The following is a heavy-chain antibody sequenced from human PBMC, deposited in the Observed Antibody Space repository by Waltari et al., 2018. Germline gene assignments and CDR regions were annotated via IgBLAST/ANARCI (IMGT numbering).Heavy chain of an antibody. J-gene: IGHJ4*02. D-gene: IGHD2-15*01. Sequence: QVQLVQSGAEVKKPGASVKVSCKVSGYTLTELSMHWVRPAPGKGLEWMGGFDPEDGETIYAQKFQGRVTMTEDTSTDTAYMELSSLRSEDTAVYYCATGGYCSGGSCYSSNFDYWGQGTLVTVSS. CDR2: FDPEDGET. V-gene: IGHV1-24*01. CDR1: GYTLTELS. CDR3: ATGGYCSGGSCYSSNFDY.